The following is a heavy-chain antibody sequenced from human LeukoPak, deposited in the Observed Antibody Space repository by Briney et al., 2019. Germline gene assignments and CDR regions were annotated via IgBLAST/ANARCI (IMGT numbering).Heavy chain of an antibody. CDR3: ARDSYSSSSGGIDY. D-gene: IGHD6-6*01. V-gene: IGHV4-38-2*02. Sequence: SETLSLTCAVSGYSISSGYYWGWIRQPPGKGLEWIGTMYHSGSTYYNPSLRSRVTISVDTSKNQFSLELSSVTAADTAVYYCARDSYSSSSGGIDYWGQGTLVTVSS. J-gene: IGHJ4*02. CDR2: MYHSGST. CDR1: GYSISSGYY.